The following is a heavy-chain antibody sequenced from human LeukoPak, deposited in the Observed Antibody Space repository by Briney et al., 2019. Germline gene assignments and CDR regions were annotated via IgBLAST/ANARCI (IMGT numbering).Heavy chain of an antibody. J-gene: IGHJ4*02. CDR3: ARDLERCSGGSCYSGDY. CDR2: ISSSSSTI. D-gene: IGHD2-15*01. Sequence: PGGSLRLSCAASGFTFSSYSMNWVRQAPGKGLEWVSYISSSSSTIYYADSVKGRFTISRDNAKNSLYLQMNSLRAEDTAVYYCARDLERCSGGSCYSGDYWGQGTLVTVSS. CDR1: GFTFSSYS. V-gene: IGHV3-48*01.